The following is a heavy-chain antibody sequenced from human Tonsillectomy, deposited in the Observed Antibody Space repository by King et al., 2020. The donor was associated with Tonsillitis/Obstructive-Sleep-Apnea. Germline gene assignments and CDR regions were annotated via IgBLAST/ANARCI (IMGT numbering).Heavy chain of an antibody. D-gene: IGHD1-26*01. J-gene: IGHJ4*02. CDR2: ISSRSSYT. CDR3: ACSYXTTXYXXXX. Sequence: VQLVETGGGLVKPGGSLRLSCAASGFRFSQYHMRWIRQAPGKGLEWVSRISSRSSYTNYADSVKGRFTISRDNAKNSLYLQMNSLRAEDTAVYYCACSYXTTXYXXXXXGQGTLVTVSS. V-gene: IGHV3-11*05. CDR1: GFRFSQYH.